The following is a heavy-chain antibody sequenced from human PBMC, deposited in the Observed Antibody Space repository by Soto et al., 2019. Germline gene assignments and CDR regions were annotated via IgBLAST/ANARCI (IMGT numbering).Heavy chain of an antibody. CDR2: FYYSGRT. CDR3: ARGRTWYFDWLLGSYFDY. V-gene: IGHV4-39*01. D-gene: IGHD3-9*01. CDR1: GGAISGSRYL. Sequence: PSETLSLTCTVSGGAISGSRYLWGWVRQPRGKGLEWIATFYYSGRTYYNPSLKSRVTISVDTSKSQFSLKLSSVTAADTAVYYCARGRTWYFDWLLGSYFDYWGQGTLVTVSS. J-gene: IGHJ4*02.